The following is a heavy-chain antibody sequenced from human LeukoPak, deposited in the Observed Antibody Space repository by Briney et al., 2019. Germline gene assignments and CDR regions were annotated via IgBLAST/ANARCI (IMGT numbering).Heavy chain of an antibody. D-gene: IGHD2-2*02. V-gene: IGHV3-21*01. CDR1: GFTFSGFA. Sequence: GGSLRLSCAASGFTFSGFAMNWVRQAPGKGLEWVSSISSSSSYIYYADSVKGRFTISRDNAKNSLYLQMNSLRAEDTAVYYCARDIPAAILSFDYWGQGTLVTVSS. CDR3: ARDIPAAILSFDY. CDR2: ISSSSSYI. J-gene: IGHJ4*02.